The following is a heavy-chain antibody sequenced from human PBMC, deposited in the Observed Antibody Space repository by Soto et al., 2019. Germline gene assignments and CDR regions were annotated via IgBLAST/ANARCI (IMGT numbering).Heavy chain of an antibody. D-gene: IGHD3-22*01. CDR3: SKSRYYDSSGPGAFDI. CDR2: ISGSGGST. Sequence: PGGSLRLSCAASGFTFSSYSMNWVRQAPGKGLEWVSAISGSGGSTYYADSVKGRFTISRDNFKNTLCLQMNSLRAEDTAVYYCSKSRYYDSSGPGAFDIWGPGTMVTVSS. CDR1: GFTFSSYS. V-gene: IGHV3-23*01. J-gene: IGHJ3*02.